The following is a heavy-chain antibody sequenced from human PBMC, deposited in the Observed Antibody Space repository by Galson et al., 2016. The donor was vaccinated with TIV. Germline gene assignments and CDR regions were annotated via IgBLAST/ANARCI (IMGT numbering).Heavy chain of an antibody. V-gene: IGHV5-51*01. Sequence: QSGAEVKKPGESLKISCRGPGSRFSDYWIGWVRQTPEEGLEWMGVIYPGASDTKYSPSFQGQVTISADKSINTAYLQWNRLKASDTAIYFCATLSSGWPNYFDNWGQGTQVIVSS. CDR3: ATLSSGWPNYFDN. J-gene: IGHJ4*02. CDR2: IYPGASDT. D-gene: IGHD6-19*01. CDR1: GSRFSDYW.